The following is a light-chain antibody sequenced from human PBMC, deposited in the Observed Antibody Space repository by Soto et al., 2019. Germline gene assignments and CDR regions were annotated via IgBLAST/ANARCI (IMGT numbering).Light chain of an antibody. CDR3: TSYAGSNIWV. CDR2: EVS. J-gene: IGLJ3*02. Sequence: QSALTQPPSASGSPGQSVTISCTGTSSDVGAYHYVSWYQQYPGKAPKLMIYEVSKRPSGVPDRFSGSKSGKTASLTVSGLQAEDEADYYCTSYAGSNIWVFGGGTKLTVL. CDR1: SSDVGAYHY. V-gene: IGLV2-8*01.